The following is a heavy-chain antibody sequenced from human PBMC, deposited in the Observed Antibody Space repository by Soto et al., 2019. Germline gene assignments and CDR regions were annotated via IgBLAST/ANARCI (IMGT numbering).Heavy chain of an antibody. V-gene: IGHV4-30-4*01. Sequence: SETLSLTCTVSGASISSSAYYWSWVRQPPGKGLEWIGYIFHSGSAYYNPSLKSRVTISVDTSKNQFSLKLTSVTAADTAVFYCARYTFGHDREYHYAMDVWGQGTTGTV. J-gene: IGHJ6*02. CDR1: GASISSSAYY. D-gene: IGHD3-10*02. CDR2: IFHSGSA. CDR3: ARYTFGHDREYHYAMDV.